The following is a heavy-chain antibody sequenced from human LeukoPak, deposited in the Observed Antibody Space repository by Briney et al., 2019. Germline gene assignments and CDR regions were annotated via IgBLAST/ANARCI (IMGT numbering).Heavy chain of an antibody. D-gene: IGHD6-13*01. J-gene: IGHJ4*02. CDR1: GFTFSSYA. CDR2: ISYDGSNK. Sequence: PGGSLRLSCAASGFTFSSYAMHWVRQAPGKGLEWVAVISYDGSNKYYADSVKGRFTISRDNSKNTLYLQMNSLRAEDTAVYYCARVHVAAAGSYFDYWGQGTLVTVSS. V-gene: IGHV3-30-3*01. CDR3: ARVHVAAAGSYFDY.